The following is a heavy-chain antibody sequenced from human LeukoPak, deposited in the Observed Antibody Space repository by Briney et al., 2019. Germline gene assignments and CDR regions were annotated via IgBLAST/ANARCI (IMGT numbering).Heavy chain of an antibody. Sequence: VASVKVSCKASGNTFAGYYVHWVRQAPGQGLEWMGWISAYNGNTNYAQKFQGRVTMTTDTSTSTAYMELRSLRSDDTAVYYCARDLKRGYSSGRYSWGTGSSNDYWGQGTLVTVSS. CDR1: GNTFAGYY. V-gene: IGHV1-18*04. D-gene: IGHD6-19*01. CDR2: ISAYNGNT. J-gene: IGHJ4*02. CDR3: ARDLKRGYSSGRYSWGTGSSNDY.